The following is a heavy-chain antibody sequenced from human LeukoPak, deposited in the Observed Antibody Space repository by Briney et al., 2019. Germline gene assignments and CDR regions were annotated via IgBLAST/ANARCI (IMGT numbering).Heavy chain of an antibody. CDR2: ISGSGGST. V-gene: IGHV3-23*01. D-gene: IGHD6-19*01. J-gene: IGHJ4*02. CDR3: ATGGALIAVAGFDY. CDR1: GFTFSSYA. Sequence: GGSLRLSCAASGFTFSSYAMHWVRQAPGKGLEWVSAISGSGGSTYYADSVKGRFTISRDNSKNTLYLQMNSLRAEDTAVYYCATGGALIAVAGFDYWGQGTLVTVSS.